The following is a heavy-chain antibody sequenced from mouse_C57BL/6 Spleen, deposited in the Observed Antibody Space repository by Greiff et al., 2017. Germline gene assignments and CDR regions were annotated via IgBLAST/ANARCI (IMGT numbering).Heavy chain of an antibody. CDR2: IDPEDGET. CDR1: GFNIKDYY. CDR3: ASHYYGSSYNFDY. D-gene: IGHD1-1*01. V-gene: IGHV14-2*01. Sequence: EVKLMESGAELVKPGASVKLSCTASGFNIKDYYMHWVKQRTEQGLEWIGRIDPEDGETKYAPKFPGKATITADTSSNTAYLQLSSLTSEDTAVYYCASHYYGSSYNFDYWGQGTTLTVSS. J-gene: IGHJ2*01.